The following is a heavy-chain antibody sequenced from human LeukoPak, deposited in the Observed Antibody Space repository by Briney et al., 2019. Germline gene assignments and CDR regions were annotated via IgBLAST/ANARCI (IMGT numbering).Heavy chain of an antibody. CDR3: AKDQWLRLGLLSYCYYYMDV. CDR2: ISGCGGST. D-gene: IGHD5-12*01. Sequence: GGSLRLSCAVSGFTYSSYAVSWLRPAPGRAVEWVSAISGCGGSTYYADSVKGRFTISRDNSKNTLYLQMNSLRAEDTAVYYCAKDQWLRLGLLSYCYYYMDVWGKGTTVTVSS. V-gene: IGHV3-23*01. J-gene: IGHJ6*03. CDR1: GFTYSSYA.